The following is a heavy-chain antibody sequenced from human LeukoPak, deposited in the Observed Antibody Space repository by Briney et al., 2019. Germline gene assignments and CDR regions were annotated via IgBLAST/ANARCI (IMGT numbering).Heavy chain of an antibody. V-gene: IGHV3-7*01. J-gene: IGHJ5*02. Sequence: PGGSLRLSCAASGFTFSSYWMSWVRQAPGKGLEWVANIKQDGSEKYYVDSVKGRFTISRDNAKNSLYLQMNSLRAEDTAVYYCASPLATTVTSGWFDPWGQGTLVTVSS. CDR3: ASPLATTVTSGWFDP. CDR1: GFTFSSYW. D-gene: IGHD4-17*01. CDR2: IKQDGSEK.